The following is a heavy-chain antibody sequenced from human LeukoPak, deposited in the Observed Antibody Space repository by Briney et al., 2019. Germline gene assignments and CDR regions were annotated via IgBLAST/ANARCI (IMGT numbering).Heavy chain of an antibody. Sequence: SSETLSLTCAVYGGSFSGYYWSWIRQPPGKGLEWIGEINHSGSTNHNPSLKSRVTISVDTSKNQFSLKLSPVTAADTAVYYCARASFGSLWYFDLWGRGTLVTVSS. V-gene: IGHV4-34*01. D-gene: IGHD3-16*01. CDR2: INHSGST. CDR1: GGSFSGYY. CDR3: ARASFGSLWYFDL. J-gene: IGHJ2*01.